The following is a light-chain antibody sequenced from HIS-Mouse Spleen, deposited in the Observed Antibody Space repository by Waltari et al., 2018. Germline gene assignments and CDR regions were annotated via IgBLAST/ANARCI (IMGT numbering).Light chain of an antibody. CDR1: ALPKKY. CDR3: YSTDSSGNHRV. J-gene: IGLJ2*01. Sequence: SYELTQPPSVSVSPGQTARITCSGDALPKKYAYWYQQKSGQAPVLVIYEDSKRPSGSPWRVSGSSSGTMATLTISGAQVEDEADYYCYSTDSSGNHRVFGGGTKLTVL. CDR2: EDS. V-gene: IGLV3-10*01.